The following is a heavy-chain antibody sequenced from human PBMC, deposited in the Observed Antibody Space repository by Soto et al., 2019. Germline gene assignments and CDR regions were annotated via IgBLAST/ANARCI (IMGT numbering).Heavy chain of an antibody. CDR2: ISGSGGST. J-gene: IGHJ2*01. CDR3: AKRTVGWYFDL. CDR1: GFTFSSYA. Sequence: EVQLLESGGGLVQPGGSLRLSCAASGFTFSSYAMNWVRQAPGKGLEWDSVISGSGGSTYYAEAVKGRFTISRDNSKNTLYLQMNSLRAEDTAVYYCAKRTVGWYFDLWGRGTLVTVSS. D-gene: IGHD4-17*01. V-gene: IGHV3-23*01.